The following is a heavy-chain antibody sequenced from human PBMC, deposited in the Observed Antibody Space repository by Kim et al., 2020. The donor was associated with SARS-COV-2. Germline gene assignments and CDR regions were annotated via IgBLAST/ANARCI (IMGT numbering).Heavy chain of an antibody. D-gene: IGHD4-17*01. J-gene: IGHJ5*02. CDR3: ARQGGSHGDSNWFDP. Sequence: PSFQGQVTISADKSISTAYLQWSSLKASDTAMYYCARQGGSHGDSNWFDPWGQGTLVTVSS. V-gene: IGHV5-51*01.